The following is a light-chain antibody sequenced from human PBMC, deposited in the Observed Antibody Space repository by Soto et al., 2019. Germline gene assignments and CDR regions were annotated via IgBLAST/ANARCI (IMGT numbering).Light chain of an antibody. J-gene: IGKJ5*01. CDR1: QFVSSRS. Sequence: PGESGTVVCRCRQFVSSRSLAWYQQKLGQAPKLLIYGASNRATGIPGRFSASGSGTDITLTITLLEPEDFEVYFCQQYANSPITLGEGTRLEIK. V-gene: IGKV3-20*01. CDR2: GAS. CDR3: QQYANSPIT.